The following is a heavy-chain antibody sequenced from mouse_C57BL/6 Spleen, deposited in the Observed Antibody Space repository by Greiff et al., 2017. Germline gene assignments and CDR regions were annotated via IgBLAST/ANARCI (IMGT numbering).Heavy chain of an antibody. V-gene: IGHV1-15*01. D-gene: IGHD1-1*01. Sequence: QVQLKQSGAELVRPGASVTLSCKASGYTFTDYEMHWVKQTPVHGLEWIGSIDPETGGTAYNQKFKGKAILTADKSSSAAYMELRSLTSEDAAVYYCTGLIATGGGAMDYWGQGTSVTVSS. J-gene: IGHJ4*01. CDR3: TGLIATGGGAMDY. CDR1: GYTFTDYE. CDR2: IDPETGGT.